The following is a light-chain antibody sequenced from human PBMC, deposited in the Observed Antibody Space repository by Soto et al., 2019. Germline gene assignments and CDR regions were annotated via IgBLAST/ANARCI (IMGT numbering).Light chain of an antibody. CDR1: SSDVGGYNY. J-gene: IGLJ2*01. V-gene: IGLV2-14*01. Sequence: QSVLTQPASVSGSPGQSITISCTGTSSDVGGYNYVSWYQQHPGKAPKLMIYEVSNRPSGVSNRFSGSKSGNTASLTISGLQAEDEVDYYCSSYTSSSTLDVVFGGGTKVTVL. CDR3: SSYTSSSTLDVV. CDR2: EVS.